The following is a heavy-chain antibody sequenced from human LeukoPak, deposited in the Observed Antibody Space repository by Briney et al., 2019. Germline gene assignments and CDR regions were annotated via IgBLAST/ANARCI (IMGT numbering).Heavy chain of an antibody. CDR1: GYTLTELS. Sequence: GASVKVSCKVSGYTLTELSMHWVRQAPGKGLEWMGGFDPEDGETIYAQKLQGRVTITRDTSTSTVYMVLSSLRSEDTAVYYCARDGSKWNFDYWGQGTLVTVSS. D-gene: IGHD6-13*01. V-gene: IGHV1-24*01. J-gene: IGHJ4*02. CDR2: FDPEDGET. CDR3: ARDGSKWNFDY.